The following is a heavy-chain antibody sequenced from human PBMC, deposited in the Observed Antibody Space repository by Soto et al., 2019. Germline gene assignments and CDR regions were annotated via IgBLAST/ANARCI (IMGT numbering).Heavy chain of an antibody. CDR2: IKQDGSEK. J-gene: IGHJ4*02. V-gene: IGHV3-7*01. CDR3: AGVGISGGGVDY. CDR1: GFTLSSYW. Sequence: EVQLVESGGGLVQPGGSLRLSCAASGFTLSSYWMSWVRQAPGKGLEWVANIKQDGSEKYYVDSVKGRFTISRDNTKNSLDLEMNRPKGEDTAVYYCAGVGISGGGVDYWGQGTLVTVSS. D-gene: IGHD1-26*01.